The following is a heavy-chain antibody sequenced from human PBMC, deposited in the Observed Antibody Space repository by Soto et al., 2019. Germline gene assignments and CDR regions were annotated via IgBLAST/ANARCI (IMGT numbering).Heavy chain of an antibody. CDR2: IYSGGST. J-gene: IGHJ4*02. V-gene: IGHV3-53*01. D-gene: IGHD3-3*01. CDR1: GFTVSSNY. CDR3: GRDLILDY. Sequence: GGSLRRSCAASGFTVSSNYMSWVRQAPGKGLEWVSVIYSGGSTYYEGSVKGRFNISRDNYKNTLYLQMNSLRAEDTAVYYCGRDLILDYWGQGTLVTISS.